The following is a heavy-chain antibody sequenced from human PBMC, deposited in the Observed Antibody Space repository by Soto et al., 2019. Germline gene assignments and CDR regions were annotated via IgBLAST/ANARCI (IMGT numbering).Heavy chain of an antibody. Sequence: PSETLSLTGTVCGRSISRYYRSWIRQHPGKGLELIRYINYSESTNYNPSLKRLVTISVDTSKNQFSLKLSSVTAADTAVYYCAREGRGDAFDNWGQGTMVTVSS. CDR1: GRSISRYY. J-gene: IGHJ3*02. CDR3: AREGRGDAFDN. V-gene: IGHV4-59*01. CDR2: INYSEST. D-gene: IGHD3-10*01.